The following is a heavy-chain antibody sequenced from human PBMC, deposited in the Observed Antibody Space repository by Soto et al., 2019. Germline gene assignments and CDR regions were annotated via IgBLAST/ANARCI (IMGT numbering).Heavy chain of an antibody. Sequence: QVQLVQSGAEVKKPGASVRISCRTSGYTFTSDAITWLRHAPGQRLEWMGWINGGNGDTKYSQKFQDRLSITRDTSATTVSLGLSSLTSEDTAIYYCARGPLYLYSADFRWGQGTLVTVS. J-gene: IGHJ4*02. CDR2: INGGNGDT. CDR3: ARGPLYLYSADFR. D-gene: IGHD3-16*01. CDR1: GYTFTSDA. V-gene: IGHV1-3*01.